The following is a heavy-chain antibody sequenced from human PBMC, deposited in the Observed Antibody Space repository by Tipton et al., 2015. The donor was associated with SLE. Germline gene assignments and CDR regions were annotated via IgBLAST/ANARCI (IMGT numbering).Heavy chain of an antibody. CDR2: INPIGGTT. D-gene: IGHD3-10*01. CDR1: GYTFSSYY. CDR3: ARGPRAGD. J-gene: IGHJ4*02. V-gene: IGHV1-46*01. Sequence: QLVQSGAEVKRPGASVKVSCKTSGYTFSSYYIHWVRQAPGQGLEWMGVINPIGGTTTYAQNFQGRVTMTRDTSTSTVYMELSSQRSEDTAVYYCARGPRAGDWGQGALGTVSS.